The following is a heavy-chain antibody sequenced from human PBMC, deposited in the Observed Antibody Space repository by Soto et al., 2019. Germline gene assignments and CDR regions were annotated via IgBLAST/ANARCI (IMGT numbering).Heavy chain of an antibody. CDR3: ARATRDTAMVHFDY. CDR2: IYYSGST. Sequence: SETLSITCTVSGGSISSGDYYWSWIRQPPGKGLEWIGYIYYSGSTYYNPSLKSRVTISVDTSKNQFSLKLSSVTAADTAVYYCARATRDTAMVHFDYWCQGTLVT. CDR1: GGSISSGDYY. V-gene: IGHV4-30-4*01. D-gene: IGHD5-18*01. J-gene: IGHJ4*02.